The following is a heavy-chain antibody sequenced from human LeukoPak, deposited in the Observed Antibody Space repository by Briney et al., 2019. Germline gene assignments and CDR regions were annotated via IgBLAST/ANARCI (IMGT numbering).Heavy chain of an antibody. CDR3: ARQSWGIRGVPVWFDP. Sequence: PSETLSLTCAVYGGSFSGYYWSWIRQPPGKGLEWIGSIYYSGSTYYNPSLKSRVTISVDTSKNQFSLKLSSVTAADTAVYYCARQSWGIRGVPVWFDPWGQGTLVTVSS. CDR2: IYYSGST. CDR1: GGSFSGYY. J-gene: IGHJ5*02. D-gene: IGHD3-10*01. V-gene: IGHV4-34*01.